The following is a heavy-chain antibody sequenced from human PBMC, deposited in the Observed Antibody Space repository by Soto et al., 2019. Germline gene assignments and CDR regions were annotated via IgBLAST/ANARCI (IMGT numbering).Heavy chain of an antibody. CDR2: ISGDGSST. V-gene: IGHV3-23*01. J-gene: IGHJ4*02. D-gene: IGHD3-9*01. Sequence: PGGSLRLSCAASGFTFSIYAMSWVRQAPGKGLEWVSAISGDGSSTYFADSGKGRFTISRDNSKNTLYLQMNSLRAEDTAVYYCAKDWEFDWPNYYFDYWGQGTLVTVSS. CDR3: AKDWEFDWPNYYFDY. CDR1: GFTFSIYA.